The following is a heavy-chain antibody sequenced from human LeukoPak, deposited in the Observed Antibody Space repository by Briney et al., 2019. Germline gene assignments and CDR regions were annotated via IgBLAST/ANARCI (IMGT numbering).Heavy chain of an antibody. CDR1: AFTFSSYA. V-gene: IGHV3-30*04. D-gene: IGHD2-15*01. Sequence: GGSLRLSCAASAFTFSSYAMHWVRQAPGKGLEWVAVISYDGRNKFYADSVKGRFTISRDNSKNTLYLQMDSLRTEDTAVYYCARAYCSDGNCYFDYWGQGTLVTVSS. CDR2: ISYDGRNK. J-gene: IGHJ4*02. CDR3: ARAYCSDGNCYFDY.